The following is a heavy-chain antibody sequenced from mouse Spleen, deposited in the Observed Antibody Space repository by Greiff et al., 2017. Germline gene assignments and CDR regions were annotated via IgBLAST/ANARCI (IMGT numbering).Heavy chain of an antibody. CDR1: GYTFTSYD. J-gene: IGHJ3*01. CDR2: IYPRDGST. V-gene: IGHV1-85*01. CDR3: ARSEYGNLFAY. Sequence: QVQLKESGPELVKPGASVKLSCKASGYTFTSYDINWVKQRPGQGLEWIGWIYPRDGSTKYNEKFKGKATLTVDTSSSTAYLELHSLTSEDSAVYFCARSEYGNLFAYWGQGTLVTVSA. D-gene: IGHD2-10*02.